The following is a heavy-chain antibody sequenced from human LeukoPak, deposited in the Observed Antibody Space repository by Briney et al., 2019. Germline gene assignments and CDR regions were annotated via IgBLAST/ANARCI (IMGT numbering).Heavy chain of an antibody. V-gene: IGHV4-59*01. CDR3: ARDRGSEGGFDY. Sequence: ETLPLTCTVSGDSISGYYWSWIRQPPGKGPEWIAYIFHSRSTNYDPSLKSRVTISVDTSKNQFSLKLRSVTAADTAVYYCARDRGSEGGFDYWGQGT. CDR1: GDSISGYY. D-gene: IGHD6-25*01. J-gene: IGHJ4*02. CDR2: IFHSRST.